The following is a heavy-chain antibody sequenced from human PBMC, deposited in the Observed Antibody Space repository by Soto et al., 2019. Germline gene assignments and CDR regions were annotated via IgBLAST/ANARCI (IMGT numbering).Heavy chain of an antibody. V-gene: IGHV4-34*01. CDR2: INHSGST. CDR3: ARYCTGGSCYLNWFDP. Sequence: SETLSLTCAVYGGSFSGYYWSWIRQPPGKGLEWIGEINHSGSTNYNPSLKSRVTISVDTSKNQFSLKLSSVTAADTAVYYCARYCTGGSCYLNWFDPWGQGTLVTVSS. J-gene: IGHJ5*02. CDR1: GGSFSGYY. D-gene: IGHD2-15*01.